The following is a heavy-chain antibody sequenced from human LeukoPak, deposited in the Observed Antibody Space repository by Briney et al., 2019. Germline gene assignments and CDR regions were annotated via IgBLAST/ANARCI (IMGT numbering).Heavy chain of an antibody. CDR3: ARVGYSYTTDY. V-gene: IGHV4-59*01. CDR1: GGSISSYY. J-gene: IGHJ4*02. CDR2: IYYSGST. D-gene: IGHD5-18*01. Sequence: PSETLSLTCTVSGGSISSYYWSWIRQPPGKGLEWIGYIYYSGSTNYNPSLKSRVTISVDTSKIQFSLKLSSVTAADTAVYYCARVGYSYTTDYWGQGTLVTVSS.